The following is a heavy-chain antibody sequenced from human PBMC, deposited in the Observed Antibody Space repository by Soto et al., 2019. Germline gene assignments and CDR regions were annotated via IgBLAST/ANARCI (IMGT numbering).Heavy chain of an antibody. D-gene: IGHD2-15*01. Sequence: PGGSLRLSCAASGFTFSSYGMHWVRQAPGNRLEWVAVISYDGSNKYYADSVKGRFTISRDNSRNTLYLQMNSLRAEDTAVYYCAKPTYCSGGSCYTGAFDIWGQGTMVTVSS. CDR1: GFTFSSYG. V-gene: IGHV3-30*18. CDR3: AKPTYCSGGSCYTGAFDI. CDR2: ISYDGSNK. J-gene: IGHJ3*02.